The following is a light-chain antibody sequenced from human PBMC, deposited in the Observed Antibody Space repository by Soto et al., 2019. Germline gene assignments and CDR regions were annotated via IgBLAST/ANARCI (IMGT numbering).Light chain of an antibody. CDR2: DVS. CDR1: SSDVGGYNS. CDR3: SSYTSSNTVV. V-gene: IGLV2-14*01. Sequence: QSALTQPASVSGSPGHSITIPCTGTSSDVGGYNSVSWYLQHPGKAPKLMIYDVSYRPSGVSNRFSGSKSGNTASLTISGLQAEDEADYYCSSYTSSNTVVFGGGTKVTVL. J-gene: IGLJ3*02.